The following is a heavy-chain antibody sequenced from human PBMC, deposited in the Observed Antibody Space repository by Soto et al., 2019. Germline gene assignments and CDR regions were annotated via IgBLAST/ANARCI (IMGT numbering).Heavy chain of an antibody. J-gene: IGHJ4*02. D-gene: IGHD6-19*01. Sequence: PSETLSLTWTVSGGSISSYYWNWVRQPPGKGLEWIGYIFYSGSTNYNPSLKSRVTISVDTSKNQFSLKLSSVTAADTAVYYCARAVPGLYSSGWYFDYWGQGTLVTVSS. CDR1: GGSISSYY. CDR3: ARAVPGLYSSGWYFDY. V-gene: IGHV4-59*01. CDR2: IFYSGST.